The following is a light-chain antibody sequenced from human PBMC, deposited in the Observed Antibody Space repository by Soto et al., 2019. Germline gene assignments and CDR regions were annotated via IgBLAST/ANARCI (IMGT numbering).Light chain of an antibody. CDR2: NTT. J-gene: IGLJ3*02. CDR3: VLYVSGGLWV. V-gene: IGLV8-61*01. CDR1: SGSVSTNSY. Sequence: QAVVTQEPSLSVSPGGTVTRTCGLISGSVSTNSYPSWYQQTPGQAPRTLISNTTTRSSGVPDRFSGSILGNKAALTISGALPEDECDYYCVLYVSGGLWVFGGGTKLTVL.